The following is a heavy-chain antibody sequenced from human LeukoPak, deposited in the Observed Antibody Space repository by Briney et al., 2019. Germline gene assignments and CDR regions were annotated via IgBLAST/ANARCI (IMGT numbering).Heavy chain of an antibody. CDR3: ARDVSGSYPFDY. Sequence: ASVKVSCKASGYTFTSYGISWVRQAPGQGLEWMGWISAYNGNTNYAQKLQGRVAMTTDPSTSTAYMELRSLRSDDTAVYYCARDVSGSYPFDYWGQGTLVTVSS. D-gene: IGHD1-26*01. CDR2: ISAYNGNT. CDR1: GYTFTSYG. V-gene: IGHV1-18*01. J-gene: IGHJ4*02.